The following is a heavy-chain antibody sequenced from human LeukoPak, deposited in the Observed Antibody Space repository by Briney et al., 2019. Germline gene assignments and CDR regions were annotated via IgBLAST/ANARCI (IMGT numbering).Heavy chain of an antibody. V-gene: IGHV4-39*01. J-gene: IGHJ4*02. CDR3: ARHGSYYGSAPHYYFDY. Sequence: SETLSLTCTVSGGSISSSSYYWGWIRQPPGKGLDWIGSIFYSGSTYYNPSLKSRVTISVDTSKNQFSLKLSSVTAADTAVYYCARHGSYYGSAPHYYFDYWGQGTLVTVSS. CDR2: IFYSGST. D-gene: IGHD3-10*01. CDR1: GGSISSSSYY.